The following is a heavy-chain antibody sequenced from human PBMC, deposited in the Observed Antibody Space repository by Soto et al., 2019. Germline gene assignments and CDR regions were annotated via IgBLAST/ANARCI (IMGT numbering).Heavy chain of an antibody. J-gene: IGHJ4*02. V-gene: IGHV1-69*06. D-gene: IGHD6-19*01. CDR1: GGSFSDNA. CDR3: ARDGVRGGWYYFDL. Sequence: QVQLVQSGTEVKKPGSSVRVSCKVSGGSFSDNAITWVRQAPGQGLEWMGGIIPKFPTGEYAKKFQGTVKITADKSTSTVYLEVSSLRHEDTAVSYCARDGVRGGWYYFDLWGQGTQVSVSS. CDR2: IIPKFPTG.